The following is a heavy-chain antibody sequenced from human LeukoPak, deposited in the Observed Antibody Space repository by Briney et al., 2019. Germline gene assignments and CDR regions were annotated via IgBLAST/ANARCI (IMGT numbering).Heavy chain of an antibody. CDR2: ISSSGSTI. Sequence: GGSLRLSCAASGFTFSDYYMSWIRQAPGKGLEWVSYISSSGSTIYYADSVKGRFTISRDNAKNSLYLQMNSLRAEDTAVYYCAGDPAPGAFDIWGQGTMVTVSS. CDR3: AGDPAPGAFDI. V-gene: IGHV3-11*01. CDR1: GFTFSDYY. J-gene: IGHJ3*02.